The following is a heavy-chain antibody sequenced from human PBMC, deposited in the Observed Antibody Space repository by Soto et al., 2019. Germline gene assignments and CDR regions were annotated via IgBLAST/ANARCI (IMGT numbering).Heavy chain of an antibody. CDR2: MNTKNGGT. V-gene: IGHV1-2*04. D-gene: IGHD2-2*01. CDR3: ASALGYCSSASCPPDS. CDR1: GNTFSSNY. Sequence: QEQLVQSGAEVKEPGASVTVSCKTSGNTFSSNYIHWVRQAPGQGLEWLGWMNTKNGGTNYAQMFRGWVTMTRDTSITTAYMELKNLKSNDTGVYYCASALGYCSSASCPPDSWGQGTLVTVSS. J-gene: IGHJ4*02.